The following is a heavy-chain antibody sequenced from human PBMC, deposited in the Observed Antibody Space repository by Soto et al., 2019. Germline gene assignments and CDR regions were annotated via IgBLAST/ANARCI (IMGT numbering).Heavy chain of an antibody. CDR1: GYTFTSYG. J-gene: IGHJ6*03. Sequence: ASVKVSCKASGYTFTSYGINWVRQATGQGLEWMGWMNPNSGNTGYAQKFQGRVTMTRNTSISTAYMELSSLRSEDTAVYYCAREITLIRYYYYYMDVWGKGTTVTVS. CDR3: AREITLIRYYYYYMDV. CDR2: MNPNSGNT. V-gene: IGHV1-8*01. D-gene: IGHD2-8*01.